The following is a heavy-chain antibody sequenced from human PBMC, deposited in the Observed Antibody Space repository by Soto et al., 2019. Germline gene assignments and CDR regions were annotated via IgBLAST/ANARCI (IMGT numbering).Heavy chain of an antibody. CDR1: GFTFSSYG. V-gene: IGHV3-30*18. CDR3: AKVQRFLEWLYPGFDH. Sequence: QVQLVESGGGVVQPGRSVRLSCAASGFTFSSYGMHWVRQAPGKGLEWVAVISYDGSNKDYADSVKGRFTISRDNSKKTRDLGMSSLRAEDTAVYYCAKVQRFLEWLYPGFDHWGQGALVTVSS. CDR2: ISYDGSNK. D-gene: IGHD3-3*01. J-gene: IGHJ4*02.